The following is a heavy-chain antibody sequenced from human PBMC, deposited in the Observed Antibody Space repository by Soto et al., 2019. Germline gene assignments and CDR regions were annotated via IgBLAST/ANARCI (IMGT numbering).Heavy chain of an antibody. J-gene: IGHJ4*02. V-gene: IGHV1-18*01. D-gene: IGHD3-16*01. CDR2: ISGYNGYT. CDR3: ARDRDYSHTDADIDY. CDR1: GYNFNTYG. Sequence: QVQLMQSGAEVRRPGTSMRISCTTSGYNFNTYGIIWVRQAPGQGLEWMGWISGYNGYTKYAQNFEDRVTLSTDPSTSTAFLELRNLRSGDTALYFRARDRDYSHTDADIDYWGQGTLVTVSS.